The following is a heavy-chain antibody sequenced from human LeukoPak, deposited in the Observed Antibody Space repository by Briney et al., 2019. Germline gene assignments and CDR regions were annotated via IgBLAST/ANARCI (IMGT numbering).Heavy chain of an antibody. CDR3: ARSSHYGLVSGGFDY. CDR1: GYSISSGYY. Sequence: KPSETLSLTCAVSGYSISSGYYWGWIRQPPGKGLEWIGSIYHSGSTYYNPSLKSRVTISVDTSKNQFSLKLSSVTAADTAVYYCARSSHYGLVSGGFDYWGQGTLVTVSS. D-gene: IGHD4-17*01. V-gene: IGHV4-38-2*01. J-gene: IGHJ4*02. CDR2: IYHSGST.